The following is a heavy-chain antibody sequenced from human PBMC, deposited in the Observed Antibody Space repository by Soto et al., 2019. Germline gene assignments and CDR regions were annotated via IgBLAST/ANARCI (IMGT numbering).Heavy chain of an antibody. V-gene: IGHV3-30-3*01. CDR3: AGGGPDY. D-gene: IGHD3-16*01. J-gene: IGHJ4*02. CDR2: ISYDGSNK. Sequence: QVQLVESGGGVVQPGRSLRLSCAASGFTFSSYAMHWVRQAPGKGLEWVAVISYDGSNKYYADSVKGRFTISRDNSKNTLYLQMNSLRAEDTAVYYCAGGGPDYWGQGTLVTVSS. CDR1: GFTFSSYA.